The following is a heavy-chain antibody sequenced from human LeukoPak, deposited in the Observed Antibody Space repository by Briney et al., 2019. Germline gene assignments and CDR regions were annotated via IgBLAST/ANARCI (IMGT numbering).Heavy chain of an antibody. J-gene: IGHJ5*02. CDR3: AIMDIAMIRGFS. Sequence: SETLSLTCIVSGGSVSGSDYYWGWVRQPPGRGLEWIGSAYYPGRVDLNSPLKSRVTVSLDTSKNQVSLHLRSVAPDDTAIYYCAIMDIAMIRGFSWGRGTLVIVSS. D-gene: IGHD2-2*03. V-gene: IGHV4-39*07. CDR1: GGSVSGSDYY. CDR2: AYYPGRV.